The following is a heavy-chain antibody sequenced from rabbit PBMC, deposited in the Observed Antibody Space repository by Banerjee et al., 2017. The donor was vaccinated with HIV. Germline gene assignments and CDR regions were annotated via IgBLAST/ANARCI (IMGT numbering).Heavy chain of an antibody. CDR3: ARTEGYAGYGYATVGYYGMDL. CDR2: IYTNRGTT. Sequence: QQQLEESGGGLVKPEGSLTLTCKASGIDFSSSYWMCWVRQSPGKGLELIACIYTNRGTTWYANWVNGRFTLSRSTSLNTVDLKMTSLTAADTATYFCARTEGYAGYGYATVGYYGMDLWGQGTLVTVS. D-gene: IGHD6-1*01. V-gene: IGHV1S43*01. J-gene: IGHJ6*01. CDR1: GIDFSSSYW.